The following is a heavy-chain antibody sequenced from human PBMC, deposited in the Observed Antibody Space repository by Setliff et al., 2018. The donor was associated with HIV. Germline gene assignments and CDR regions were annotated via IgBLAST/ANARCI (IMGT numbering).Heavy chain of an antibody. CDR2: ISYDGSDK. CDR3: ARDGIAARWALDY. Sequence: GGSLRLSCAASGFTFSGYAMHWVRQAPGKGLEWVAVISYDGSDKYYADSVKGRFTISRDNAKNSLYLQMNSLRAEDTAIYYCARDGIAARWALDYWGRGTLVTVSS. J-gene: IGHJ4*02. D-gene: IGHD6-6*01. CDR1: GFTFSGYA. V-gene: IGHV3-30*04.